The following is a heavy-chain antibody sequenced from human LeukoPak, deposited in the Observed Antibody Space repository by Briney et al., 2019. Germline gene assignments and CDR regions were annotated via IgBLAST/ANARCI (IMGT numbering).Heavy chain of an antibody. J-gene: IGHJ4*02. CDR1: GFTFSDYY. Sequence: GGSLRLSCAASGFTFSDYYMSWIRQAPGKGLEWVSYISSSGSTIYYADSVKGRFTISRDNAKNSLYLQMNSLRVEDTAVYYCASRSPGDSSGWYAPLDWGQGTLVTVSS. V-gene: IGHV3-11*04. D-gene: IGHD6-19*01. CDR3: ASRSPGDSSGWYAPLD. CDR2: ISSSGSTI.